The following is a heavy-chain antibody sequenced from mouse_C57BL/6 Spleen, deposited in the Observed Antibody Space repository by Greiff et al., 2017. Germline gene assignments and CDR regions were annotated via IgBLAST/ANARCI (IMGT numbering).Heavy chain of an antibody. Sequence: EVKLQESGPGLVKPSPSLSLTCSVTGYSITSGYYWNWIRQFPGNKLEWMGYISYDGSNNYNPSLKNRISITRDTSKNQFFLKLNSVTTEDTATYYCASGIYNDYEAYWGQGTLVTVSA. J-gene: IGHJ3*01. CDR2: ISYDGSN. CDR1: GYSITSGYY. V-gene: IGHV3-6*01. CDR3: ASGIYNDYEAY. D-gene: IGHD2-4*01.